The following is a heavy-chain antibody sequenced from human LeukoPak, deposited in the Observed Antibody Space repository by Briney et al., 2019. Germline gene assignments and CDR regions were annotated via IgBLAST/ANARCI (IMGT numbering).Heavy chain of an antibody. CDR2: IKEDGSDK. Sequence: GGSLRLSCAASGFTFSDYYMSWIRQAPGKGLEWVADIKEDGSDKYSVDSVKGRFTISRDNTKNSLYLHMDSLRAEDTAVYYCARDTYRFFDLWGRGTLVTVSS. CDR1: GFTFSDYY. V-gene: IGHV3-7*01. CDR3: ARDTYRFFDL. J-gene: IGHJ2*01.